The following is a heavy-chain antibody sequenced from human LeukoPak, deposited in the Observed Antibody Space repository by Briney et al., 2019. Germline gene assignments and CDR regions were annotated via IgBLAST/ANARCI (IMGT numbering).Heavy chain of an antibody. CDR3: TTDPIPIVVVPAASAEYFQH. Sequence: GGSLRLSCAASGFTFSNAWMNWVRRAPGKGLEWVGRIKSKTDGGTTDYAAPVKGRFTISRDDSKNTLYLQMNSLKTEDTAVYYCTTDPIPIVVVPAASAEYFQHWGQGTLVTVSS. D-gene: IGHD2-2*01. CDR1: GFTFSNAW. J-gene: IGHJ1*01. V-gene: IGHV3-15*07. CDR2: IKSKTDGGTT.